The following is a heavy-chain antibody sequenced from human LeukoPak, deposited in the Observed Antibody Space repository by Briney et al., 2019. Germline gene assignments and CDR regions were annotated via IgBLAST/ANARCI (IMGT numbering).Heavy chain of an antibody. D-gene: IGHD1-14*01. Sequence: QPGASLRLSCAASGFTFSSYAMSWVRQAPGKGLEWVAVISYDGSNKYYADSVKGRFTISRDNSKNTLYLQMNSLRAEDTAVYYCARGRATFVRGPNRPALQNGMDVWGQGTTVTVSS. V-gene: IGHV3-30-3*01. CDR1: GFTFSSYA. J-gene: IGHJ6*02. CDR3: ARGRATFVRGPNRPALQNGMDV. CDR2: ISYDGSNK.